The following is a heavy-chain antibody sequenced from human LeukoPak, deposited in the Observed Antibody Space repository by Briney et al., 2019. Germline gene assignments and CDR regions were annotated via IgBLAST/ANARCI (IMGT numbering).Heavy chain of an antibody. CDR3: ARQDIVLIGLGY. D-gene: IGHD2-8*01. Sequence: GASVKVSCKASGYTFTSYYMHWVRQAPGQGLEWMEIINPSGGSTSYAQKFQGRVTMTRDTSTSTVYMELSSLRSEDTAVYYCARQDIVLIGLGYWGQGTLVTVSS. J-gene: IGHJ4*02. CDR1: GYTFTSYY. CDR2: INPSGGST. V-gene: IGHV1-46*01.